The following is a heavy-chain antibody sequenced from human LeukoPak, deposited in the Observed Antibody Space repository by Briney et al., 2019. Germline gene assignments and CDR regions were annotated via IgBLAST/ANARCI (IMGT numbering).Heavy chain of an antibody. CDR3: ARGTLAGYFLVY. CDR1: GFTFDTYA. CDR2: ISCGGHTT. J-gene: IGHJ4*02. Sequence: GGSLTLSCAASGFTFDTYAMSWVRQAPGKGLEWVSTISCGGHTTYYADSVKGRFSISRDNYKNTLSLQMNSLRAEDTVVYYCARGTLAGYFLVYWGQGTLVPVSS. V-gene: IGHV3-23*01. D-gene: IGHD3-9*01.